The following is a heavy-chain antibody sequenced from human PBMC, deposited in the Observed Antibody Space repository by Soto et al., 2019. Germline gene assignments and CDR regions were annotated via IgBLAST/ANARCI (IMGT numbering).Heavy chain of an antibody. Sequence: GGSLRLSCAASGFTFSSYSMNWVRQAPGKGLEWVSSISSSSSYIYYADSVKGRFTISRDNAKNSLYLQMNSLRAEDTAVYYCARDDLRNYDFWSGYYPHYYYGMDVWGQGTTVTVSS. CDR3: ARDDLRNYDFWSGYYPHYYYGMDV. V-gene: IGHV3-21*01. CDR2: ISSSSSYI. CDR1: GFTFSSYS. D-gene: IGHD3-3*01. J-gene: IGHJ6*02.